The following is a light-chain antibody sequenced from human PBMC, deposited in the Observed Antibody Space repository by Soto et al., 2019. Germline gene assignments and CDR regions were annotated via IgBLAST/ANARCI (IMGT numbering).Light chain of an antibody. V-gene: IGKV3-20*01. CDR2: GAS. Sequence: ELVLTQSPGTLSLSPGDRATLSCRSSQSAYSSYLSWYQQKPGQAPRLLIYGASNRATGIPDRFSGSGSGTDFTLTISGLEPEDFALYYCQQYGTSLFTFGGGTRVEI. CDR3: QQYGTSLFT. J-gene: IGKJ4*01. CDR1: QSAYSSY.